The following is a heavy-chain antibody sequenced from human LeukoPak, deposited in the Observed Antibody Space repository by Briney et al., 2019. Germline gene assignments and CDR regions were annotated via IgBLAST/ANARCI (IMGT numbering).Heavy chain of an antibody. Sequence: GEPLKISCKGPEYDFANYWIGWVRQTPGRGLEWMGIAHPATSIIHYGPSFQGQVTISFDRSLSTAYLQWTSLKASDSGMYFCARRKFYDTYLDPWGRGTLVTVSS. CDR1: EYDFANYW. J-gene: IGHJ5*02. D-gene: IGHD2/OR15-2a*01. V-gene: IGHV5-51*01. CDR3: ARRKFYDTYLDP. CDR2: AHPATSII.